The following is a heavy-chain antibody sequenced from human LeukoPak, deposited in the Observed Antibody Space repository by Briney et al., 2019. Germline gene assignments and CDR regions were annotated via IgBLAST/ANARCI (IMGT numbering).Heavy chain of an antibody. CDR3: VRGRLLRSTKYFDY. J-gene: IGHJ4*02. D-gene: IGHD2-21*02. CDR2: IDAGATST. CDR1: GFPVNKYE. V-gene: IGHV3-48*03. Sequence: PGGSLRLSCAASGFPVNKYEMHWVRQAPEKGLEWVSYIDAGATSTNYADSVWGRFTLSRDNAQNSVHLQMNSLRDEDTAVYYCVRGRLLRSTKYFDYWGQGALVTVSS.